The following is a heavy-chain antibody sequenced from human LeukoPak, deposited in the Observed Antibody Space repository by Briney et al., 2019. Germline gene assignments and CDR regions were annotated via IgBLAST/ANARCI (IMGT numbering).Heavy chain of an antibody. CDR2: IWYGGSNK. Sequence: GRSLRLSCAASGFTFSSYGMHWVRQAPGKGLGWVAVIWYGGSNKNYADSVKGRFTISRDNSKNTLYLQMNSLRAEDTAVYYCAKTGGPLGYCSSTSCRGHYYMDVWGKGTTVTVSS. V-gene: IGHV3-30*18. D-gene: IGHD2-2*01. CDR3: AKTGGPLGYCSSTSCRGHYYMDV. CDR1: GFTFSSYG. J-gene: IGHJ6*03.